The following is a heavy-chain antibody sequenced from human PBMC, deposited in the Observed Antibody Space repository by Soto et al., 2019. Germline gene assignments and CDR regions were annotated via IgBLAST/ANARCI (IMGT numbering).Heavy chain of an antibody. V-gene: IGHV4-59*02. CDR2: IHYSGGT. Sequence: PSETLSLTCSVTCASVISHSWSWIRQSPGKGLEWIGYIHYSGGTNYTPSLRSRVTISVETSKNQLSLNLTSLTAADTAVYYCARGGTSGSAVYNWFDPWGQGTLVTVSS. D-gene: IGHD3-10*01. CDR1: CASVISHS. CDR3: ARGGTSGSAVYNWFDP. J-gene: IGHJ5*02.